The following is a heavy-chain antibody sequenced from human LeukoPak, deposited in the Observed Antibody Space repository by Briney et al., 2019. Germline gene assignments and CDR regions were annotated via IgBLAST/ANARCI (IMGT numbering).Heavy chain of an antibody. J-gene: IGHJ4*02. V-gene: IGHV3-23*01. CDR1: GFTFSSYG. CDR3: AKDDFGGANFDY. D-gene: IGHD3-16*01. CDR2: ISGSGGST. Sequence: GSLRLSCAASGFTFSSYGMSWVRQAPGKGLEWVSAISGSGGSTYYADSVKGRFTISRDNSKNTLYLQMNSLRAEDTAVYYCAKDDFGGANFDYWGQGTLVTVSS.